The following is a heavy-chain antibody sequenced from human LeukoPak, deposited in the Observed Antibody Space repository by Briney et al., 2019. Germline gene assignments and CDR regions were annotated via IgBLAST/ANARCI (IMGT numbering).Heavy chain of an antibody. V-gene: IGHV3-66*02. J-gene: IGHJ5*02. CDR3: ARGPSIDYYDSIKSVYNWFDP. CDR1: ESTVSSNY. CDR2: IYTGVAT. Sequence: GGSRRLSVAASESTVSSNYRSGSGQPPGKGLGWAPVIYTGVATYYEDSVKGRFTISRDNSKNTLYLQMNSLRAEDTAVCYCARGPSIDYYDSIKSVYNWFDPWGQGTLVTVSS. D-gene: IGHD3-22*01.